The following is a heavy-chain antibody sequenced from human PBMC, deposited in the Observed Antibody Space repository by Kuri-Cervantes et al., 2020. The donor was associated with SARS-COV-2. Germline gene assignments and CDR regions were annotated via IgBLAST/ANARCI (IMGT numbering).Heavy chain of an antibody. J-gene: IGHJ4*02. D-gene: IGHD1-26*01. CDR3: AREKGWELLFFDY. V-gene: IGHV1-2*02. CDR1: GYTFTGYY. CDR2: INPNSGGT. Sequence: ASVKVSCKASGYTFTGYYMHWVRQAPGQGLEWMGWINPNSGGTNYAQKLQGRVTMTTDTSTSTAYMELRSLRSDDTAVYYCAREKGWELLFFDYWGQGTLVTVSS.